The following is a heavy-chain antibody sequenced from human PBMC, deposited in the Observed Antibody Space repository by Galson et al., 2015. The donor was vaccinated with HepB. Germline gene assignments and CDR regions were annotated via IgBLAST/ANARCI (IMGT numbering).Heavy chain of an antibody. CDR3: ARDLGDDILTGYYIGWFDP. V-gene: IGHV1-3*01. CDR2: INAGNGNT. CDR1: GYTFTSYA. J-gene: IGHJ5*02. D-gene: IGHD3-9*01. Sequence: SVKVSFKASGYTFTSYAMHWVRQAPGQRLEWMGWINAGNGNTKYSQKFQGRVTITRDTSASTAYMELSSLRSEDTAVYYCARDLGDDILTGYYIGWFDPWGQGTLVTVSS.